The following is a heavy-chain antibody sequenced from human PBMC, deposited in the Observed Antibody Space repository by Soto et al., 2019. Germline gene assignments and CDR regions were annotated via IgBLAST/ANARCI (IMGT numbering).Heavy chain of an antibody. CDR1: GYTFTSYD. V-gene: IGHV1-8*01. D-gene: IGHD3-10*01. CDR2: MNPNSGNT. CDR3: ARGYYGQGSYNNWFDP. J-gene: IGHJ5*02. Sequence: ASVKVSCKASGYTFTSYDINWVRQATGQGLEWMGWMNPNSGNTGYAQKFQGRVTMTRNTSISTAYMELSSLRSEDTAVYYCARGYYGQGSYNNWFDPWGKGTLVIVSS.